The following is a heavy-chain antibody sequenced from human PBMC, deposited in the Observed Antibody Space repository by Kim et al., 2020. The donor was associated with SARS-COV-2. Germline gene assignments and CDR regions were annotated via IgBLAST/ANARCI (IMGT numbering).Heavy chain of an antibody. D-gene: IGHD2-2*01. J-gene: IGHJ3*02. CDR2: ISWNSGSI. V-gene: IGHV3-9*01. CDR3: AKEFLGPGYCSSTSCSWEAFDI. Sequence: GGSLRLSCAASGFTFGDYAMHWVRQAPGKGLEWVSGISWNSGSIGYADSVKGRFTISRDNAKNSLYLQMNSLRAEDTALYYCAKEFLGPGYCSSTSCSWEAFDIWGQGTMVTVSS. CDR1: GFTFGDYA.